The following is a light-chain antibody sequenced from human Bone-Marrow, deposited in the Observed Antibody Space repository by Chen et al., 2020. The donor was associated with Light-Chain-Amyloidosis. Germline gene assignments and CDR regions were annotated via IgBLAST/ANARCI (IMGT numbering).Light chain of an antibody. V-gene: IGLV2-14*01. CDR1: SSDVGGDNH. CDR3: SSYTITNTLV. J-gene: IGLJ1*01. CDR2: EVT. Sequence: QSALTQPASVSGSPVQSIPISCPGTSSDVGGDNHVSWYQQHPDKAPKLMIYEVTNRPSWVPDRFSGSKSDITASLTISGLQTEDEADYFCSSYTITNTLVFGSGTRVTVL.